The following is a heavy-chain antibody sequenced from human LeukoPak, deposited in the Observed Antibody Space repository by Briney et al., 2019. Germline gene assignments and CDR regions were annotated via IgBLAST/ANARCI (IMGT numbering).Heavy chain of an antibody. CDR3: AKDQDYYDSSGLFGY. D-gene: IGHD3-22*01. Sequence: GGSLRLSCAASGFTFSSYAMSWVRQAPGKGLEWVSAISGSGGSTYYADSVKGRLTISRDNSKNTLYLQMNSLRAEDTAVYYCAKDQDYYDSSGLFGYWGQGTLVTVSS. CDR2: ISGSGGST. J-gene: IGHJ4*02. CDR1: GFTFSSYA. V-gene: IGHV3-23*01.